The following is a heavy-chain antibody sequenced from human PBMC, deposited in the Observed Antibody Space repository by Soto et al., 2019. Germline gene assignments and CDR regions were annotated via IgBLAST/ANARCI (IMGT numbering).Heavy chain of an antibody. J-gene: IGHJ6*02. V-gene: IGHV3-30*18. CDR1: GFTFSNYG. CDR2: ILYDVSNK. D-gene: IGHD1-1*01. Sequence: QVQLVESGGGVVQPGTSLRLSCAASGFTFSNYGMHWVRQTPGKGLEWVALILYDVSNKYYADSVKGRFTISRDNSKNTLYLQVSSLRAEDTAVYYCAKSRDAYNFYFYYGMDVWGQGTSVTVSS. CDR3: AKSRDAYNFYFYYGMDV.